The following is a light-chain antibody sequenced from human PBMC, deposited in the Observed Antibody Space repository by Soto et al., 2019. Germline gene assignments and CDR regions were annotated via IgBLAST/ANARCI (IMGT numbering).Light chain of an antibody. Sequence: QSALAQPASVSGSPGQSITISCTGTSSDVGGYNYVSWYQQHPGEAPKLMIYEVSNRPSGVSNRFSGSKSGNTASLTISGLQAEDEADYYCSSYTSSSTYVFGTGTKVTVL. V-gene: IGLV2-14*01. J-gene: IGLJ1*01. CDR2: EVS. CDR1: SSDVGGYNY. CDR3: SSYTSSSTYV.